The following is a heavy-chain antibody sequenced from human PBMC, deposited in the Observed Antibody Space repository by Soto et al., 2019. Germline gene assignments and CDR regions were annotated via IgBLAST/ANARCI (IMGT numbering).Heavy chain of an antibody. CDR2: IYPGDSDT. CDR3: ASPRYSGSYYDAFDL. Sequence: PGESLKISCKGSGYSFTTYWNGWVRQMPGKGLEWMGIIYPGDSDTRYGPSFRGQVTISADKSISTAYLQWSSLKASDTAMYYCASPRYSGSYYDAFDLSGQGTMVTVSS. J-gene: IGHJ3*01. CDR1: GYSFTTYW. V-gene: IGHV5-51*01. D-gene: IGHD1-26*01.